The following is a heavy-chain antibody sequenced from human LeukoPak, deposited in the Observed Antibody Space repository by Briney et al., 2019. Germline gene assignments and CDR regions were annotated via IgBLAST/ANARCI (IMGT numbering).Heavy chain of an antibody. CDR3: ARRTPWGDYRYDY. D-gene: IGHD4-11*01. V-gene: IGHV4-34*01. J-gene: IGHJ4*02. CDR2: ISHSGST. CDR1: GGSFSGYY. Sequence: PSETLSLTCAVYGGSFSGYYWSWIRQPPGKGLEWIGEISHSGSTNYNPSLKSRVTISVDTSKNQFSLKLSSVTAADTAVYYCARRTPWGDYRYDYWGQGTLVTVSS.